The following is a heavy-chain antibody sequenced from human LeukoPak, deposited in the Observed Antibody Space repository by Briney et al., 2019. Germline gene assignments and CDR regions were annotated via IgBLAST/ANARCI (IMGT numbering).Heavy chain of an antibody. D-gene: IGHD6-19*01. CDR2: ISGSGGST. Sequence: GGSLRLSCAASGFTFSSYAMSWVRQAPGKGLEWVSAISGSGGSTYYADSVKGRFTISRDNSKNTLYLQMNSLRAEEPAGNYLSFQMGGIAVAERVWGQGTLVTVSS. V-gene: IGHV3-23*01. CDR3: SFQMGGIAVAERV. CDR1: GFTFSSYA. J-gene: IGHJ4*02.